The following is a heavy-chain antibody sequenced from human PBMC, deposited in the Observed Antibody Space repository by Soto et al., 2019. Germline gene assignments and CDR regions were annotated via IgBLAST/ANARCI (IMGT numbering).Heavy chain of an antibody. V-gene: IGHV2-5*02. J-gene: IGHJ2*01. CDR1: GFSLSTSGVG. CDR2: IYWDDDK. Sequence: QITLKESGPTLVKPTQTLTLTCTFSGFSLSTSGVGVGWIRQPPGKALEWLAFIYWDDDKRYSPSLKSRLTTTKDTSKHQVVLIHTNRDPGDTATYYCAHSPQNWGLNWYFDLWGRGTLVTVSS. CDR3: AHSPQNWGLNWYFDL. D-gene: IGHD7-27*01.